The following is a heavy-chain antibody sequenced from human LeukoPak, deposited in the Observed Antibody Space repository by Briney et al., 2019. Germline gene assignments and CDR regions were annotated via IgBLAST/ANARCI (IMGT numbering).Heavy chain of an antibody. D-gene: IGHD6-19*01. V-gene: IGHV3-66*01. J-gene: IGHJ4*02. CDR3: ARVGAVAAADC. CDR2: IFSGDST. CDR1: GFIVSSKY. Sequence: PGGSLRLSCAASGFIVSSKYMSWVRQAPGKGLEWVSIIFSGDSTYYADSVKGRFTISRDNSKYTVYLQMNSLRAEDTAVYYCARVGAVAAADCWGQGTLVTVSS.